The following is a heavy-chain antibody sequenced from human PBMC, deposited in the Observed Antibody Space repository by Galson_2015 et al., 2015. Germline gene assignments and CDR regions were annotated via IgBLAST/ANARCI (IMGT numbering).Heavy chain of an antibody. CDR1: GFTVSSNF. CDR2: IYSGGST. Sequence: SLRLSCAASGFTVSSNFMSWVRQAPGKGLEWVSVIYSGGSTYYADSVKGRFTISRDNSKNTLYLQMNSLRAEDTAVYYCARDPKGGIQLYAVDVWGQGTTVTVSS. V-gene: IGHV3-53*01. D-gene: IGHD5-18*01. CDR3: ARDPKGGIQLYAVDV. J-gene: IGHJ6*02.